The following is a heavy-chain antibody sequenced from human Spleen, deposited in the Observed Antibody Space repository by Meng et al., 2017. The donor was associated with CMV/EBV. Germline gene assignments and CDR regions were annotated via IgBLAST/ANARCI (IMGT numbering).Heavy chain of an antibody. J-gene: IGHJ4*02. V-gene: IGHV3-30*02. CDR1: GLNFKIYC. CDR2: IRYDEKTK. D-gene: IGHD2-2*01. Sequence: GESLKISCATSGLNFKIYCMHWVRQLPGKGLEWVAFIRYDEKTKYYADSVKGRFTISRDNSKNTLYLQMNSLTVEETAVYYCARVGHQLLLYYFDYWGQGTLVTVSS. CDR3: ARVGHQLLLYYFDY.